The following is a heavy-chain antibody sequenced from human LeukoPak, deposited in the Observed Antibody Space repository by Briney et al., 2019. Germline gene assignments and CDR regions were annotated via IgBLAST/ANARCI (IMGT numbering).Heavy chain of an antibody. CDR1: GFTFSNYA. Sequence: PGGSLRLSCAASGFTFSNYAMSWVRQAPGKGLEWVSAISGSGGSTYYADSVKGRFTISRDNSKNTLYLQMNSLRVEDTAVYYCATSPCSGGSCYSGYFDLWGQGTLVTVSS. J-gene: IGHJ4*02. CDR3: ATSPCSGGSCYSGYFDL. V-gene: IGHV3-23*01. D-gene: IGHD2-15*01. CDR2: ISGSGGST.